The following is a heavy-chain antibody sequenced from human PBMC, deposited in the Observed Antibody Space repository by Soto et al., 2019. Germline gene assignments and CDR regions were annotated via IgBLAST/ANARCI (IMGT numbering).Heavy chain of an antibody. Sequence: PGGSLSLSCEASGLTFSGHAMNWVRQAPGKGPNWVAPLATDRTNRVYPDSVTGRFTVSRDNFKNTVELKMDSLRVEDTAMYKCGRDGAVRCTRGTIDHWGQGPKVTFSP. V-gene: IGHV3-30-3*01. CDR1: GLTFSGHA. J-gene: IGHJ4*02. CDR3: GRDGAVRCTRGTIDH. CDR2: LATDRTNR. D-gene: IGHD3-10*01.